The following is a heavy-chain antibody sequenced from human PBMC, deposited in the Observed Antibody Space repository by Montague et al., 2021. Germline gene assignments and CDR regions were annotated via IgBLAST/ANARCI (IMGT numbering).Heavy chain of an antibody. V-gene: IGHV4-31*11. CDR2: LCYSGST. Sequence: TLSLTCAVSGGSISRCGYYWICLRPHPGQGLIWIMNLCYSGSTYYNPSLKVPVSLSIDTSQIPLSLKLSSVTAADTAVYYCARVADSSGYYWGAFAIWGKGTMATVPS. D-gene: IGHD3-22*01. CDR1: GGSISRCGYY. J-gene: IGHJ3*02. CDR3: ARVADSSGYYWGAFAI.